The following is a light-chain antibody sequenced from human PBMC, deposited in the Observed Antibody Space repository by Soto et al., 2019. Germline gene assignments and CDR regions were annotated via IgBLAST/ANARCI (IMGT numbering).Light chain of an antibody. CDR2: EVT. CDR3: TSYTPIVTLGSV. V-gene: IGLV2-14*01. Sequence: QSALTQPASVSGSPGQSITISCTGTSSDIVGNNSVSWYQQHPGRAPRLIIYEVTNRPSGVSNRFSASKSGNTASLTISGLQAEDEADYYCTSYTPIVTLGSVFGTGTKVTVL. J-gene: IGLJ1*01. CDR1: SSDIVGNNS.